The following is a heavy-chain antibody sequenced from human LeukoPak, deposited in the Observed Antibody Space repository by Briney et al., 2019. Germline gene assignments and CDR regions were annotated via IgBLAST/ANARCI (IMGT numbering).Heavy chain of an antibody. CDR2: IYPGDSDT. Sequence: GESLKISCKGSGYSFTSNWIGWVRQMPGKGLEWMGIIYPGDSDTRYSPSFQGQVTISADKSISTAYLQWSSLKASDTAMYYCARHKRYCSGGSCYNSYFDYWGQGTLVTVSS. CDR1: GYSFTSNW. CDR3: ARHKRYCSGGSCYNSYFDY. J-gene: IGHJ4*02. V-gene: IGHV5-51*01. D-gene: IGHD2-15*01.